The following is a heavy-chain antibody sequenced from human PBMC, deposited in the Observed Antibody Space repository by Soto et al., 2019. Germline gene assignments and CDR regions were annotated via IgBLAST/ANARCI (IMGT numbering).Heavy chain of an antibody. CDR3: VKDRGSGWVSDFDY. CDR1: GFAFSSYA. CDR2: ISSNGGST. J-gene: IGHJ4*02. V-gene: IGHV3-64D*06. D-gene: IGHD6-19*01. Sequence: GGSLRLSCSASGFAFSSYAMHWVRQAPGKGLEYVSAISSNGGSTYYADSVKGRFTISRDNSKNTLYLQMSSLRAEDTAVYYCVKDRGSGWVSDFDYWGQGTLVTVSS.